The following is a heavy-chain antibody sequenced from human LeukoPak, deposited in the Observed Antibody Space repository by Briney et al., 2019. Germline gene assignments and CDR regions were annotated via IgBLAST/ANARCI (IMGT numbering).Heavy chain of an antibody. V-gene: IGHV4-31*03. CDR2: ISYSGST. Sequence: TLSLTLTFSLGSISSVVYYWGWIRDHPEEGLEWSGDISYSGSTYYDPSLKSRVTISVDTSKNQFPLKLSSVTAADTAVYNCARTRYCSGGSCYWPDAFDIWGQGTMVTVSS. CDR1: LGSISSVVYY. CDR3: ARTRYCSGGSCYWPDAFDI. D-gene: IGHD2-15*01. J-gene: IGHJ3*02.